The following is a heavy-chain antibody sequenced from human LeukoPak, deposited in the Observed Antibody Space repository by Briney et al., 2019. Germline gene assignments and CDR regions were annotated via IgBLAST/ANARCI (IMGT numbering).Heavy chain of an antibody. J-gene: IGHJ6*02. Sequence: GGSVRLSCAGSGWTFLSYWMHSLGQAKGKGLAWVSPINSDASSTSYADSVKGRFTISRDNAMNTLYLQMNSLRAEDTAVYYCAMVRGYYYHGLDVWGQGTTVTVSS. D-gene: IGHD3-10*01. CDR1: GWTFLSYW. CDR2: INSDASST. CDR3: AMVRGYYYHGLDV. V-gene: IGHV3-74*01.